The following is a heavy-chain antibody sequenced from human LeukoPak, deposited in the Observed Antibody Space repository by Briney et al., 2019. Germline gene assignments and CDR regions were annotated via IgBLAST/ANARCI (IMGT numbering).Heavy chain of an antibody. Sequence: GASLRLSCAASGFTFSSYAMSWVRHAPGKGLEWVSGISGGGGSTYYADSVKGRFTISRDNSKNTLYLQMNSLRAEDTAVYYCAKGPHGYCSGGSCYYNYYGMDAWGQGTTVTVSS. CDR2: ISGGGGST. D-gene: IGHD2-15*01. J-gene: IGHJ6*02. V-gene: IGHV3-23*01. CDR1: GFTFSSYA. CDR3: AKGPHGYCSGGSCYYNYYGMDA.